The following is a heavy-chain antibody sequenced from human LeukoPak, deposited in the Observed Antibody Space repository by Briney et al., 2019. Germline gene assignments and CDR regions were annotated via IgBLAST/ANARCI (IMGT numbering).Heavy chain of an antibody. J-gene: IGHJ4*02. CDR3: AKGVTKYYYDSSGYRH. CDR1: GFTFSSYG. D-gene: IGHD3-22*01. CDR2: IWYDGSNK. V-gene: IGHV3-33*06. Sequence: GGSLRLSCAASGFTFSSYGMHWVRQAPGKGLEWVAVIWYDGSNKYYADSVKGRFTISRDNSKNTLYLQMNSLRAEDTAVYYCAKGVTKYYYDSSGYRHWGQGTLVTVSS.